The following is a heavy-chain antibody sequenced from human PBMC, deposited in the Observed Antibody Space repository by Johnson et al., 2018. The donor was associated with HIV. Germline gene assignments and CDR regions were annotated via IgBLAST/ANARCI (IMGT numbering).Heavy chain of an antibody. D-gene: IGHD6-13*01. J-gene: IGHJ3*02. V-gene: IGHV3-15*01. CDR3: TTKPYSSSWYGAFDI. Sequence: MQLVESGGGVVQPGRSLRLSCAASGFTFSDYYMSWIRQAPGKGLEWVGRIKTKTDGGTTDYAAPVKGRFTISRHDSKNMLYLQMNSLKTEDTAVYYCTTKPYSSSWYGAFDIWGQWTMVTVSS. CDR2: IKTKTDGGTT. CDR1: GFTFSDYY.